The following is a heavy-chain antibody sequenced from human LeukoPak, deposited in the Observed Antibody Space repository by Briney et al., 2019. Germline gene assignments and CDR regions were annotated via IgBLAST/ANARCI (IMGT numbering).Heavy chain of an antibody. D-gene: IGHD3-22*01. CDR2: IKRKVDDETK. CDR1: GFTFSDTW. V-gene: IGHV3-15*01. J-gene: IGHJ4*02. CDR3: TADTFESSRYSHDY. Sequence: GGSLRLSCVTSGFTFSDTWMSWVRQAPGKGLEWVGRIKRKVDDETKNYAAPVRGRFTISRDDSKNTVYLKMDSLRTEDTAVYYCTADTFESSRYSHDYWGQGNPGHRLL.